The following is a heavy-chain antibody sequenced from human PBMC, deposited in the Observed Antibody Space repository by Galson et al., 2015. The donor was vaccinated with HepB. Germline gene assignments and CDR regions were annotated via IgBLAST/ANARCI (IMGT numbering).Heavy chain of an antibody. V-gene: IGHV1-69*04. CDR3: ARDALDTAMVVYWFDP. CDR1: GYTLTELS. Sequence: SVKVSCKVSGYTLTELSMHWVRQAPGKGLEWMGRIIPILGIANYAQKFQGRVTITADKSTSTAYMELSSLRSEDTAVYYCARDALDTAMVVYWFDPWGQGTLVTVSS. J-gene: IGHJ5*02. CDR2: IIPILGIA. D-gene: IGHD5-18*01.